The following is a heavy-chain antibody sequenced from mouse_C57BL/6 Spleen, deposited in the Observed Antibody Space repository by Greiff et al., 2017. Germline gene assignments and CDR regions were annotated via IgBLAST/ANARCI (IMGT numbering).Heavy chain of an antibody. CDR2: IYPSDSET. CDR3: ARRGNYCGYDERDY. Sequence: QVQLQQPGAELVRPGSSVKLSCKASGYTFTSYWMDWVKQRPGQGLEWIGNIYPSDSETHYNQKFKDKATLTVDKSSSTAYMQLSSLTSEDSAVYYCARRGNYCGYDERDYWGQGTTLTVSS. CDR1: GYTFTSYW. V-gene: IGHV1-61*01. J-gene: IGHJ2*01. D-gene: IGHD2-2*01.